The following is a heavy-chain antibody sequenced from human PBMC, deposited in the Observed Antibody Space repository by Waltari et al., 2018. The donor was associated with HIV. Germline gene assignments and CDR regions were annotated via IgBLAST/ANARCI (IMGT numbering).Heavy chain of an antibody. D-gene: IGHD6-6*01. CDR2: INPNSGGT. CDR1: GDTFTGHY. Sequence: QVQLVQSGAEVKKPGASVKVSCKASGDTFTGHYMHWVRQAPGQGLEWMGWINPNSGGTNYAQKFQGRVTMTRDTSISTAYMELSRLRSDDTAVYYCATALYSSSSAGSIDYWGQGTLVTVSS. J-gene: IGHJ4*02. CDR3: ATALYSSSSAGSIDY. V-gene: IGHV1-2*02.